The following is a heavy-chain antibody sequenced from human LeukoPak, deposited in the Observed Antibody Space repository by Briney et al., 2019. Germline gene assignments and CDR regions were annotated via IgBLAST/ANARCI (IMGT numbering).Heavy chain of an antibody. D-gene: IGHD3-3*01. J-gene: IGHJ5*02. V-gene: IGHV4-59*13. CDR2: IYYSGRT. CDR1: GGSISSYY. CDR3: AFFGGATDWFDP. Sequence: SETLSLTCTVSGGSISSYYWSWIRQPPAKGLEWIGYIYYSGRTNYNPSLKSRVTISVDSSKNQFSLKLTSVTAADTAVYYCAFFGGATDWFDPWGQGTLVTVSS.